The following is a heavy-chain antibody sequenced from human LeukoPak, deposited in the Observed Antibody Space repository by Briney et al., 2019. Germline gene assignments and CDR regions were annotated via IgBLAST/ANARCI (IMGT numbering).Heavy chain of an antibody. D-gene: IGHD6-19*01. CDR1: GGSISSYY. CDR3: ARGAVWGWVPPYYYYYGMDV. Sequence: SETLSLTCTVSGGSISSYYWSWIRQPPGKGLEWIGYIYYSGSTNYNPSLKSRVTISVDTSKNQFSLKLSSVTAADTAVYYCARGAVWGWVPPYYYYYGMDVWGQGTTVTVSS. J-gene: IGHJ6*02. CDR2: IYYSGST. V-gene: IGHV4-59*01.